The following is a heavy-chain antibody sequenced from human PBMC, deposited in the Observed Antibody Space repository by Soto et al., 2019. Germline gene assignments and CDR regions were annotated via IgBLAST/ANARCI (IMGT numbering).Heavy chain of an antibody. CDR3: AHSDGGYEIIYFDF. Sequence: QITLQESGPTLVKPTQTLTLTCTFSGFSFTTAGVAVGWIRQTPGGALEWLTLIYYNDDRRFSPSLKTRLTITADTSKTQVVLSLTNVDPGDTATYFCAHSDGGYEIIYFDFWGQGIPVTVSS. D-gene: IGHD5-12*01. CDR1: GFSFTTAGVA. CDR2: IYYNDDR. J-gene: IGHJ4*02. V-gene: IGHV2-5*01.